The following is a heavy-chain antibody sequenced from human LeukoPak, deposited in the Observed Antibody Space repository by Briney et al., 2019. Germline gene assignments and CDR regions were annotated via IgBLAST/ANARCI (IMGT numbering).Heavy chain of an antibody. V-gene: IGHV3-21*01. CDR2: ISSRSNYI. Sequence: GGSLRLSCAASGFTFSDYTMNWVRQTPGRGLEWVSSISSRSNYIHYADSVKGRFTISRDNAKNSLYLQMNSLRAEDTAVYYCARFAEVWGSYRRFDYWGQGTLVTVSS. J-gene: IGHJ4*02. D-gene: IGHD3-16*02. CDR1: GFTFSDYT. CDR3: ARFAEVWGSYRRFDY.